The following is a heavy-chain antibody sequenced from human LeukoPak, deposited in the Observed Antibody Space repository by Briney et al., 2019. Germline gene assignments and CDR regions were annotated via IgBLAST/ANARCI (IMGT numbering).Heavy chain of an antibody. CDR3: AKALGYGGNSVYFDY. J-gene: IGHJ4*02. CDR1: GFTFSSYA. V-gene: IGHV3-23*01. D-gene: IGHD4-23*01. Sequence: HPGGSERLSCAASGFTFSSYAMSWVRQAPGKGLEWVSAISCSGGSTYYADSVKGRFTISRDNSKNTLYLQVSSLRVEDTAVYYCAKALGYGGNSVYFDYWGQGTLVTVSS. CDR2: ISCSGGST.